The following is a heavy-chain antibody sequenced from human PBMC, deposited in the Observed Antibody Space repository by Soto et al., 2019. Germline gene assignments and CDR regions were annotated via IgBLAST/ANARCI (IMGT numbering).Heavy chain of an antibody. CDR1: GGSISSGAYY. CDR2: IYYRGST. V-gene: IGHV4-31*03. J-gene: IGHJ4*02. D-gene: IGHD3-10*01. CDR3: ARVTLVRGVMENDY. Sequence: QVQLQESGPGLVKPSQTLSLTCTVSGGSISSGAYYWSWIRQHPGKGLEWIGHIYYRGSTHYNPSLKSRVTISVDTSKNQFSLKLSSVTAADTAVYYCARVTLVRGVMENDYWGQGTLVTVSS.